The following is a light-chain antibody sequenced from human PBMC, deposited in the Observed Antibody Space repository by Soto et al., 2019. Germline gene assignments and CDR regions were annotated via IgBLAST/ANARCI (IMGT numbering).Light chain of an antibody. J-gene: IGKJ5*01. V-gene: IGKV3D-20*02. CDR1: QSVSSSY. CDR2: GAS. Sequence: EIVLTQSPGTLSLSPGERATLSCRASQSVSSSYLAWYQQKPGQAPRLLIYGASSRATGIPDRFSGSGSGTDFTLTISRLEPEDFVLYFCQQRSVWPITFGQGTRLEIK. CDR3: QQRSVWPIT.